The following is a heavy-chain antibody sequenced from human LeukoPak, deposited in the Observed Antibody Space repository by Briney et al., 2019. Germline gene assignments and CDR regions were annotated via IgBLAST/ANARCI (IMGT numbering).Heavy chain of an antibody. V-gene: IGHV3-66*01. Sequence: HAGGSLRLPCAASGFTVSSNYMSWVRQAPGKGLEWVSVIYSGGSTYYADSVKGRFTISRDNSKNMLYLQMNSLRAEDTAVYHCARDDSSGYDYWGQGTLVTVSS. CDR2: IYSGGST. D-gene: IGHD3-22*01. CDR1: GFTVSSNY. CDR3: ARDDSSGYDY. J-gene: IGHJ4*02.